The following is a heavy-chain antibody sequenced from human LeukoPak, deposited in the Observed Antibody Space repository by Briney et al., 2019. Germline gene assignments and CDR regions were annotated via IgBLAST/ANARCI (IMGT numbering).Heavy chain of an antibody. CDR2: IIGSGNTM. J-gene: IGHJ6*03. CDR1: GFTLSDYY. Sequence: PGGSLRLSCAASGFTLSDYYMSWIRQAPGKGLEWISYIIGSGNTMYYADSVKGRFTISRDNAKNSLYLQINSLRAEDTAVYSCVRDRAPSSTGIYYYYMDGWGKGTTVTVAS. V-gene: IGHV3-11*01. CDR3: VRDRAPSSTGIYYYYMDG. D-gene: IGHD2-2*01.